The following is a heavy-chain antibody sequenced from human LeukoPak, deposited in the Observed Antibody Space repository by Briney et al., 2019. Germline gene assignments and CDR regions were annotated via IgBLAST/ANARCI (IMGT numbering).Heavy chain of an antibody. D-gene: IGHD5-12*01. Sequence: ASVKVSCKASGYTFTGYYMHWVRQAPGQGLEWMGWINPNSGGTNYQGRVTMTRDTSINTAYMELSKLRSDDTAVYYCVQSLYSDYVFCYWGQGTLVTVSS. J-gene: IGHJ4*02. V-gene: IGHV1-2*02. CDR3: VQSLYSDYVFCY. CDR1: GYTFTGYY. CDR2: INPNSGGT.